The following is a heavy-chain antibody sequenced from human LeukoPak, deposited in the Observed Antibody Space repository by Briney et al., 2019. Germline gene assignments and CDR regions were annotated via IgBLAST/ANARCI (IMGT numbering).Heavy chain of an antibody. CDR2: IHSSGST. CDR1: GGSISGYY. J-gene: IGHJ5*02. D-gene: IGHD3-10*01. Sequence: SETLSLTCSVSGGSISGYYWSWIRQPPGKALEWSGYIHSSGSTNYNPSLKSRVTISVDTSKNQFSLQLTSVTAADTAVYYCARDDYRGVTNFDPWGQGTLVTVSS. CDR3: ARDDYRGVTNFDP. V-gene: IGHV4-59*01.